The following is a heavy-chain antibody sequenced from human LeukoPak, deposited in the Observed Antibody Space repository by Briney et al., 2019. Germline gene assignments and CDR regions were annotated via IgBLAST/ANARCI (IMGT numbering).Heavy chain of an antibody. Sequence: GSLRLSCAASGFTFSSYGMHWVRQAPGKGLEWVAVIWYDGSNKYYADSVKGRFTISRDNSKNTLYLQMNSLRAEDTAVYYCARAGGPYYDFWSGYIDYWGQGTLVTVSS. D-gene: IGHD3-3*01. CDR1: GFTFSSYG. J-gene: IGHJ4*02. V-gene: IGHV3-33*01. CDR2: IWYDGSNK. CDR3: ARAGGPYYDFWSGYIDY.